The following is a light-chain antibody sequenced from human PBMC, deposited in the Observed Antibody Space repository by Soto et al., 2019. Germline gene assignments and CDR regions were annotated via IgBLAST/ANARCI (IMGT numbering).Light chain of an antibody. CDR3: QQLKTYPYT. CDR1: HDITSY. CDR2: DAS. Sequence: DIQMTQSPSSLSASVGDRVTITCQASHDITSYLNWYQHKPGKAPKLLIYDASILEAGVPSRFSGSGSGTDFTLTIDSLQPEDFATYYCQQLKTYPYTFGQGTKLEIK. V-gene: IGKV1-33*01. J-gene: IGKJ2*01.